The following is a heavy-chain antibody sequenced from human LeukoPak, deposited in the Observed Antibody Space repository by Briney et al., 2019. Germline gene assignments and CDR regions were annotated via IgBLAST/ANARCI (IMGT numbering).Heavy chain of an antibody. V-gene: IGHV4-34*01. CDR2: INHSGST. J-gene: IGHJ4*02. D-gene: IGHD4-17*01. CDR1: GGSFSGYY. CDR3: ASSGDYGDYVPMPPSDY. Sequence: PSETLSLTCAVYGGSFSGYYWSWIRQPPGKGLEWIGEINHSGSTNYNPSLKSRVTISVDTSKNQFSLKLSSVTAADTAVYYCASSGDYGDYVPMPPSDYWGQGTLVTVSS.